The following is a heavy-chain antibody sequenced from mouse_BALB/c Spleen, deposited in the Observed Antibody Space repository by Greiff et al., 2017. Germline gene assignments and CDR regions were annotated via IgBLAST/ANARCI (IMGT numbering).Heavy chain of an antibody. CDR2: IWGEGST. CDR1: GFSLTGYG. D-gene: IGHD1-1*01. Sequence: VKLMESGPGLVAPSQSLSITCTVSGFSLTGYGVNWVRQPPGKGLEWLGMIWGEGSTDYNSALKSRLSISKDNSKSQVFLKMNSLQTDDTARYYCARGGSPYYYGSSYGAMDYWGQGTSVTVSS. V-gene: IGHV2-6-7*01. CDR3: ARGGSPYYYGSSYGAMDY. J-gene: IGHJ4*01.